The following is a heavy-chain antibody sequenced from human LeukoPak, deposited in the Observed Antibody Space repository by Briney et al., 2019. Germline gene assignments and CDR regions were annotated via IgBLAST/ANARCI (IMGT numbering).Heavy chain of an antibody. Sequence: GGSLRLSCAASGFTFSGYWMTWVRQAPGRGLEWVANIKQDGSEKYYVDSVKGRFTISRDNAQNSLYLQMSSLRAEDTAVYYCARGRGIDYWGQGTLVTVSS. V-gene: IGHV3-7*03. D-gene: IGHD3-10*01. CDR3: ARGRGIDY. CDR2: IKQDGSEK. CDR1: GFTFSGYW. J-gene: IGHJ4*02.